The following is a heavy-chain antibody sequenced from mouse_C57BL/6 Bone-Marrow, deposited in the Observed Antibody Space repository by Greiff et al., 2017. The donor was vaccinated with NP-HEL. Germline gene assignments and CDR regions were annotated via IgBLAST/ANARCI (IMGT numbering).Heavy chain of an antibody. V-gene: IGHV7-3*01. Sequence: EVNVVESGGGLVQPGGSLSLSCAASGFTFTDYYMSWVRPPPGKALEWLGFIRNKTNGYTTEYSASVNGRFTISRDNSQHIIYLQMKALRAEDSATYYCARGEIYYDYNYDMDYWGQGTSLTVSS. CDR3: ARGEIYYDYNYDMDY. CDR2: IRNKTNGYTT. CDR1: GFTFTDYY. D-gene: IGHD2-4*01. J-gene: IGHJ4*01.